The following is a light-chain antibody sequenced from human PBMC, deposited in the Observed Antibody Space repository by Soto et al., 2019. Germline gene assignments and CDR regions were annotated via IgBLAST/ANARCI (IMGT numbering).Light chain of an antibody. CDR1: SSDIGGYNS. CDR2: EVT. CDR3: SSYTRGNTYV. J-gene: IGLJ1*01. V-gene: IGLV2-14*01. Sequence: SALTQPASVSGSPGQSITISCTGTSSDIGGYNSVSWYQQHPRKAPKLMIYEVTNRPSGISNRFSGSKSGNTASLTISGLQAEDEADYYCSSYTRGNTYVFGTGTKVTVL.